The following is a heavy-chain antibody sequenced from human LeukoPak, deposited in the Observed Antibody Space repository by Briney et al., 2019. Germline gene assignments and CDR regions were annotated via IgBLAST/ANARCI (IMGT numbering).Heavy chain of an antibody. CDR1: GDSVSTNSAA. CDR2: TYYRSKWYN. CDR3: AREVTDAFDI. J-gene: IGHJ3*02. V-gene: IGHV6-1*01. D-gene: IGHD4-11*01. Sequence: SQTLSLTCAISGDSVSTNSAAWNWLRQSPSRGLEWLGRTYYRSKWYNDYVVSVKSRITINPDTSKNQFSLQLNSVTPEDTAVYYCAREVTDAFDIWGQGTMVTVSS.